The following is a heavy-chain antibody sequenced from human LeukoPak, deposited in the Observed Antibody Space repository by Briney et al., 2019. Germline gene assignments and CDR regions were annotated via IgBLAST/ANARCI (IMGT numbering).Heavy chain of an antibody. D-gene: IGHD2-2*01. Sequence: GGSLRLSCAASGFTFSSYAMHWVRQAPGKGLEWVAVISYDGSNKYYADSVKGRFTISRDNSKNTLYLQMNSLRTEDTAVYYCARESTDCSSTSCHAEYFDYWGQGTLVTVSS. J-gene: IGHJ4*02. CDR3: ARESTDCSSTSCHAEYFDY. CDR1: GFTFSSYA. V-gene: IGHV3-30*04. CDR2: ISYDGSNK.